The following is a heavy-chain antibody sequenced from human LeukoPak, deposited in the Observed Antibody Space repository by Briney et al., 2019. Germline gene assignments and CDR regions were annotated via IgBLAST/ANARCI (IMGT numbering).Heavy chain of an antibody. CDR1: GFTFDGYG. D-gene: IGHD3-3*01. J-gene: IGHJ3*02. Sequence: GGSLRLSCAASGFTFDGYGMSWVRQAPGKGLEWVSGIICNSGSTGYADSVKGRFTISRDNAKNSLYLKMNSLRAEHTALYYCARDFGDFWSGESDAFDIWGQGTMVTVSS. V-gene: IGHV3-20*04. CDR2: IICNSGST. CDR3: ARDFGDFWSGESDAFDI.